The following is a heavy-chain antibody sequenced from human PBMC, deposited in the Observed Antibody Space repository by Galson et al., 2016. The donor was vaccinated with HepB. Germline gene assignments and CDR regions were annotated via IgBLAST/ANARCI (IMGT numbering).Heavy chain of an antibody. CDR1: GFTFDSYA. CDR3: AKDLDTSGYDLFGPWGS. Sequence: SLRLSCAASGFTFDSYAMSWVRQAPGKGLEWISGIPSNGIGAQYAGAVKGRFIISRDNSKNVLYLQMKSLRAEDTAKCYCAKDLDTSGYDLFGPWGSWGQGILVIVSS. J-gene: IGHJ4*02. D-gene: IGHD3-3*01. CDR2: IPSNGIGA. V-gene: IGHV3-23*05.